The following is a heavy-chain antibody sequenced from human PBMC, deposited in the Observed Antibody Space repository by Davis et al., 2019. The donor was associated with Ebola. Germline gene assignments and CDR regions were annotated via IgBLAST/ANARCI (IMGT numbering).Heavy chain of an antibody. J-gene: IGHJ6*04. D-gene: IGHD3-10*01. CDR1: GDSISSSSYY. CDR2: IYYSGST. Sequence: MPSETLSLTCTVSGDSISSSSYYWGWIRQPPGKGLEWIGSIYYSGSTYYNPSLKSRVTISVDTSKNQFSLKLSSVTAADTAVYYCARDQLLSVYYYGMDVWGKGTTVTVSS. CDR3: ARDQLLSVYYYGMDV. V-gene: IGHV4-39*02.